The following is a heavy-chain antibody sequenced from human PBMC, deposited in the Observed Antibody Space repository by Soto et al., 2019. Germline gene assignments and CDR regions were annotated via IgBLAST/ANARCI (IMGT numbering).Heavy chain of an antibody. CDR2: IIPIFGTA. J-gene: IGHJ4*02. D-gene: IGHD5-18*01. CDR3: AREDDSGYSYGWFDY. Sequence: SVKVSCKASGGTFSSYAISWVRQAPGQGLEWMGGIIPIFGTANYAQKFQGRVTITADESTSTAYMELSSLRSEDTAVYYCAREDDSGYSYGWFDYWGQGTLVTVSS. CDR1: GGTFSSYA. V-gene: IGHV1-69*13.